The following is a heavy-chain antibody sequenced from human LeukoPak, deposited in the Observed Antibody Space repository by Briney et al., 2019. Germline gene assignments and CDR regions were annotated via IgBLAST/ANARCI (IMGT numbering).Heavy chain of an antibody. CDR3: ARGRVAARLNWFDP. CDR1: GGSFSGYY. V-gene: IGHV4-34*01. J-gene: IGHJ5*02. D-gene: IGHD6-6*01. Sequence: SEPLSLPCALYGGSFSGYYWSWIRQPPGKGLEWIGEINHSGSTNYNPSLKSRVTIPVDTSKNQFSLKLSSVTAAETAVYYCARGRVAARLNWFDPWGQGTLVTVSS. CDR2: INHSGST.